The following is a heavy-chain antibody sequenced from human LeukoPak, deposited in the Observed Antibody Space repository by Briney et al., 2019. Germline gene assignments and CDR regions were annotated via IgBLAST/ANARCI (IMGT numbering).Heavy chain of an antibody. V-gene: IGHV1-2*02. CDR2: INPNSGGT. Sequence: ASVKVSCKASGYTFTGYYMHWVRQAPGQGLEWMGWINPNSGGTNSAQKFQGRVTMTRDTSISTAYMELSRLRSDDTAVYYRARSLALIAVAAYFDYWGQGTLVTVSS. CDR1: GYTFTGYY. D-gene: IGHD6-19*01. CDR3: ARSLALIAVAAYFDY. J-gene: IGHJ4*02.